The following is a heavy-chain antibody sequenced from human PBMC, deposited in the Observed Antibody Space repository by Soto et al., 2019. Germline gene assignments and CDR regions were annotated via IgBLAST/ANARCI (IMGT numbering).Heavy chain of an antibody. J-gene: IGHJ3*02. V-gene: IGHV1-8*01. CDR3: ARVGYLVTAIRDDAFDI. CDR2: MNPNSGNT. D-gene: IGHD2-21*02. Sequence: ASVKVSCKASEYTFTSYDINWVRQATGQGLEWMGWMNPNSGNTGYAQKFQGRVTMTRNTSISTAYMELSSLRSEDTAVYYCARVGYLVTAIRDDAFDIWGQGTMVTVSS. CDR1: EYTFTSYD.